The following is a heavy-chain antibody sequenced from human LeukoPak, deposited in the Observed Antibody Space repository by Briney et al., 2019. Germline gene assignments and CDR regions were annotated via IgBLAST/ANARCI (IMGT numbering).Heavy chain of an antibody. J-gene: IGHJ5*02. V-gene: IGHV4-4*07. CDR1: GGSISSYY. Sequence: PSETLSLTCTVSGGSISSYYWSWIRQPAGKGLEWIGRIYTSGSTNYNPSLKSRVTMSVDTSKNQFSLKLSSVTAADTAVYYCARSFQQLVQDWFDPWGQGTLVTVSS. CDR3: ARSFQQLVQDWFDP. CDR2: IYTSGST. D-gene: IGHD6-13*01.